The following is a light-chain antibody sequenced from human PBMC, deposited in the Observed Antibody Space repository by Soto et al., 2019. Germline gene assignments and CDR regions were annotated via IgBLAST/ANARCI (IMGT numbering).Light chain of an antibody. J-gene: IGLJ1*01. Sequence: QSVLTQPPSASGTPGQRVTISCSGSSPNIGINAVNWYQQLPGTAPKLLMYDNNQRPSGVPDRVSGSKSGTSASLAISGLQSEDEADYYCASWDDSLNGPLFGTGTKVTVL. CDR2: DNN. CDR1: SPNIGINA. CDR3: ASWDDSLNGPL. V-gene: IGLV1-44*01.